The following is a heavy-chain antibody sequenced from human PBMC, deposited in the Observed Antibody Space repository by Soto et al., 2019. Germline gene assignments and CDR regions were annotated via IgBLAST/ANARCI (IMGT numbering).Heavy chain of an antibody. V-gene: IGHV3-15*07. CDR3: TTDSRTTLPEIRFDY. D-gene: IGHD1-26*01. Sequence: PGGSMRLSCAASGFPVGNAWINWVRKVPGKGLEWVGRVKSKTDGGSSDYAAAVKGRFAVSRDDSRHIVYLQMNSLKIEDTGVYYCTTDSRTTLPEIRFDYWGHGTQVTISS. CDR2: VKSKTDGGSS. CDR1: GFPVGNAW. J-gene: IGHJ4*01.